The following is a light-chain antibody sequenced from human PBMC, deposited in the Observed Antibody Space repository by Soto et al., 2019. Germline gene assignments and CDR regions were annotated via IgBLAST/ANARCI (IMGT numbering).Light chain of an antibody. CDR2: AAS. CDR1: QSISSY. Sequence: DIPMTQSPSSLSASVGDRVTITCRASQSISSYLNWYQQKPWKAPKLLIYAASSLQSGVPSRFSGSGSGTDFTLTISSLQPEDFATYYCQQSYSTPYLTFGGGTKVEIK. CDR3: QQSYSTPYLT. V-gene: IGKV1-39*01. J-gene: IGKJ4*01.